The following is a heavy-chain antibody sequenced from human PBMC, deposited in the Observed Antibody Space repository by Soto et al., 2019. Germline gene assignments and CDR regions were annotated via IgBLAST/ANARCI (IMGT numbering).Heavy chain of an antibody. CDR2: ISAAGDP. J-gene: IGHJ6*02. CDR3: ARTDRDFYGLDV. V-gene: IGHV3-13*05. CDR1: GFTFRNYD. Sequence: EVQLVESGGGLVQPGGSLRLSCEASGFTFRNYDMHWVRQGTGKGLEWVSGISAAGDPDYADSVEGRFTISRENAQNSFFLQMNSLWVGDTGVYFCARTDRDFYGLDVWGQGTTVIVSS.